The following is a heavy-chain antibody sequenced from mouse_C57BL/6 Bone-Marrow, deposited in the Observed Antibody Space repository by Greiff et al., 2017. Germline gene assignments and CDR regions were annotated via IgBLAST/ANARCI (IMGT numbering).Heavy chain of an antibody. CDR1: GYTFTDYY. V-gene: IGHV1-26*01. J-gene: IGHJ3*01. Sequence: EVQLQQSGPELVKPGASVKISCKASGYTFTDYYMNWVKQSHGKSLEWIGDINPNNGGTSYNQKFKGKATLTVDKSSSTAYMELRSLTSEDSAVYYCARAGGGGYYPFAYWGQGTLVTVSA. CDR2: INPNNGGT. CDR3: ARAGGGGYYPFAY. D-gene: IGHD2-3*01.